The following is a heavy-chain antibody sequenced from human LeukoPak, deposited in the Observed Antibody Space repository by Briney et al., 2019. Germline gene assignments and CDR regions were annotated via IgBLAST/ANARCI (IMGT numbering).Heavy chain of an antibody. J-gene: IGHJ6*03. V-gene: IGHV4-59*01. CDR3: ARGWVATAYYYYYYMDV. CDR2: IYYSGST. CDR1: RGSISSYY. Sequence: SETLSLTCTVSRGSISSYYWSWIRQPPGKGLERMGYIYYSGSTNYNPSLKSRVTISVDTSKNQFSLKLSSVTAADTAVYYCARGWVATAYYYYYYMDVWGKGTTVTISS. D-gene: IGHD5-18*01.